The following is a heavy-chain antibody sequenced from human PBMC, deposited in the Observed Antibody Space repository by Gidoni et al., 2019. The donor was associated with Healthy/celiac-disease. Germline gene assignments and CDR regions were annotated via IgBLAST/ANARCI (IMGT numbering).Heavy chain of an antibody. D-gene: IGHD6-19*01. V-gene: IGHV4-59*01. CDR1: VGSISSYY. CDR3: ARDGYSSGWYYFDY. Sequence: QVQLQESGPGLVKPSETLSLTCTVSVGSISSYYWSWIRQPPGKGLEWIGYIYYSGSTNYNPSLKSRVTISVDTSKNQFSLKLSSVTAADTAVYYCARDGYSSGWYYFDYWGQGTLVTVSS. J-gene: IGHJ4*02. CDR2: IYYSGST.